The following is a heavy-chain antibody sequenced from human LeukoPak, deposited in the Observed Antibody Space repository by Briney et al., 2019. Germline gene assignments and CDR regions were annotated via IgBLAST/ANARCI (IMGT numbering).Heavy chain of an antibody. J-gene: IGHJ4*02. CDR1: GGSISSSNW. D-gene: IGHD3-22*01. CDR3: ARGGWGYYDSSGPGSFDY. CDR2: IYHSGST. V-gene: IGHV4-4*02. Sequence: SETLSLTCAVSGGSISSSNWWSWVRQPPGKGLEWIGEIYHSGSTNYNPSLKSRVTISVDKSKNQFSLKLSSVTAADTGVYYCARGGWGYYDSSGPGSFDYWGQGTLVTVSS.